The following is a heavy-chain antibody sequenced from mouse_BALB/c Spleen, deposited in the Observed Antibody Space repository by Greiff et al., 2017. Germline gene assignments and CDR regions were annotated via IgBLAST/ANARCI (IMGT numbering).Heavy chain of an antibody. CDR2: ISSGSSTI. V-gene: IGHV5-17*02. Sequence: EVMLVESGGGLVQPGGSRKLSCAASGFTFSSFGMHWVRQAPEKGLEWVAYISSGSSTIYYADTVKGRFTISRDNPKNTLFLQMTSLRSEDTAMYYCARSTYGYDEAYAMDYWGQGTSVTVSS. J-gene: IGHJ4*01. CDR1: GFTFSSFG. CDR3: ARSTYGYDEAYAMDY. D-gene: IGHD2-2*01.